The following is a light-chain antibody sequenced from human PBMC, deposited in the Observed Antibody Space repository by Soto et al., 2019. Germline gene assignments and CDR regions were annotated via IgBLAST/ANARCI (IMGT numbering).Light chain of an antibody. CDR3: QHYDSSPPYT. Sequence: EIVLTQSPVTLSLSPGERATLSCRASRSFASSYLGWYQQKPGQAPRLLIYAASTRATGIPDRFSGSGSATDFTLTFSRLEPEDSAVYYCQHYDSSPPYTFGQGTKLEIK. V-gene: IGKV3-20*01. CDR1: RSFASSY. CDR2: AAS. J-gene: IGKJ2*01.